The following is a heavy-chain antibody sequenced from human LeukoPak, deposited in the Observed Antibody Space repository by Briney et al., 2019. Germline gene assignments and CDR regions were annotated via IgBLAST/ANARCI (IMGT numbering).Heavy chain of an antibody. CDR2: ISGSGGST. CDR3: HQRDSDY. CDR1: GFTFSSYA. Sequence: GGSLRPSCAASGFTFSSYAMSWVRQAPGKGLEWVSVISGSGGSTYYADSVKGRFTISRDNSKNTLYLQLNSLRAEDTAVYYCHQRDSDYWGQGTLVTVSS. J-gene: IGHJ4*02. V-gene: IGHV3-23*01.